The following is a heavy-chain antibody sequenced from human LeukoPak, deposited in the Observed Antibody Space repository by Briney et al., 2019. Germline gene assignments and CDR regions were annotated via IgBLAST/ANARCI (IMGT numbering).Heavy chain of an antibody. Sequence: ASVKVSCKASGYTFTGYYIHWVRQAPGQGLEWMGWISAYDGGTNYAQSLQGRLSMTTETSTTTAYMELRSLRSDDTAVYYCARLARYHLLEASDTWGQGTMVTVSS. CDR3: ARLARYHLLEASDT. CDR1: GYTFTGYY. V-gene: IGHV1-18*04. CDR2: ISAYDGGT. D-gene: IGHD2-2*01. J-gene: IGHJ3*02.